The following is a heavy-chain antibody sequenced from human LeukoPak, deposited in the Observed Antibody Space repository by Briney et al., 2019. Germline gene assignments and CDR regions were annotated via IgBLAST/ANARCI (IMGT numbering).Heavy chain of an antibody. J-gene: IGHJ4*02. V-gene: IGHV3-21*06. Sequence: PGGSLSPSRSPSGSTFSDYDMDWISQPPGKGLEWVSAISGRSSHTYYGDSVKGRFSISRNNAKNLLYLQMNGLGAEDTAVYYCGRAFPPLRTSSAGDLWGQGTLVTVSS. CDR1: GSTFSDYD. D-gene: IGHD3-16*01. CDR3: GRAFPPLRTSSAGDL. CDR2: ISGRSSHT.